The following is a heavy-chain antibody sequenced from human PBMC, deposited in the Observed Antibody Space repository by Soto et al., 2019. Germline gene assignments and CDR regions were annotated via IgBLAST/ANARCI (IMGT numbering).Heavy chain of an antibody. CDR3: AKEGEDPPFDY. V-gene: IGHV3-30*18. Sequence: GGSLRLSCAASGFTFSSYGMHWVRQAPGKGLEWVAVISYDGSNKYYADSVKGRFTISRDNSKNTLYLQMNSLRAEDTAVYYCAKEGEDPPFDYWGQGTLVTVSS. CDR1: GFTFSSYG. CDR2: ISYDGSNK. J-gene: IGHJ4*02. D-gene: IGHD1-26*01.